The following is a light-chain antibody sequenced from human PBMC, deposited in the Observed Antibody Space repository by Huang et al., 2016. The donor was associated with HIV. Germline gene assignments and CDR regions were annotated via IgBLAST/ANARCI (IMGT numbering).Light chain of an antibody. CDR3: HQYGSSPPT. CDR2: DTS. J-gene: IGKJ4*01. Sequence: EIVLTQSPATLSLSPGERATLSCGASQSITKNYLAWYQQKPGLAPRLLIYDTSTRATGIPDRFSGRGSGTDFTLTINRLEPEDFAVYYCHQYGSSPPTFGGGTKVEIK. CDR1: QSITKNY. V-gene: IGKV3D-20*01.